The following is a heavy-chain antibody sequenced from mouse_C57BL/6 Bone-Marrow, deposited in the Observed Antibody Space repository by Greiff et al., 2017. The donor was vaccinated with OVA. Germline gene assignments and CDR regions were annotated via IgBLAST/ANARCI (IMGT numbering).Heavy chain of an antibody. CDR1: GYTFTEYT. CDR2: FYPGSGSI. J-gene: IGHJ3*01. CDR3: ARHEEEEGKAQAKAGYAY. V-gene: IGHV1-62-2*01. Sequence: VMLVESGAELVKPGASVKLSCKASGYTFTEYTIHWVKQRSGQGLEWIGWFYPGSGSIKYNEKFKDKSTLTADKSSSTVYLQLSRLTSEDSAVYFCARHEEEEGKAQAKAGYAYWGQGALVTVDA. D-gene: IGHD3-2*02.